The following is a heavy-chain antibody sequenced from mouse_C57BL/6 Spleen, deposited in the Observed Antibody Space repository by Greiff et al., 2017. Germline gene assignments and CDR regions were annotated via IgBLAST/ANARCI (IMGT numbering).Heavy chain of an antibody. J-gene: IGHJ2*01. CDR3: TRTDYYGSSDY. V-gene: IGHV6-6*01. CDR1: GFTFSDAW. Sequence: EVQRVESGGGLVQPGGSMKLSCAASGFTFSDAWMDWVRQSPEKGLEWVAEIRNKANNHATYYAESVKGRFTISRDDSKSSVYLQMNSLRAEDTGIYYCTRTDYYGSSDYWGQGTTLTVSS. D-gene: IGHD1-1*01. CDR2: IRNKANNHAT.